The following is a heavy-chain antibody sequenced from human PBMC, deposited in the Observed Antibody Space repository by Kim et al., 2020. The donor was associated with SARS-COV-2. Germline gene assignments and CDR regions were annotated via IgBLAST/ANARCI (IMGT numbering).Heavy chain of an antibody. Sequence: GGSLRLSCAASGFTFSSYSMNWVRQAPGKGLEWVSYISSSSSTIYYADSVKGRFTISRDNAKNSLYLQMNSLRDEDTAVYYCAGGADFWSGYSGPIDYWGQGTLVTVSS. CDR2: ISSSSSTI. CDR1: GFTFSSYS. V-gene: IGHV3-48*02. D-gene: IGHD3-3*01. CDR3: AGGADFWSGYSGPIDY. J-gene: IGHJ4*02.